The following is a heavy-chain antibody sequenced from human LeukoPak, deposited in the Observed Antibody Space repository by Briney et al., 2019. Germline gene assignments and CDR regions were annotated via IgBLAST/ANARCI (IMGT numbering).Heavy chain of an antibody. J-gene: IGHJ6*02. CDR1: GYTFTSYG. V-gene: IGHV1-18*01. D-gene: IGHD3-10*01. CDR3: ARGGSGSYYNTYYYGMDV. Sequence: ASVKVSCKASGYTFTSYGISWVRQAPGQGLEWMGWISAYNGNTNYAQKLQGRVTMTTDTSTSTAYMELSSLRSEDTAVYYCARGGSGSYYNTYYYGMDVWGQGTTVTVSS. CDR2: ISAYNGNT.